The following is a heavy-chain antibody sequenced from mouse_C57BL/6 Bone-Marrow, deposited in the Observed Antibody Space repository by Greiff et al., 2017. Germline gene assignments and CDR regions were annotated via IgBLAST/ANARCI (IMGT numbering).Heavy chain of an antibody. CDR1: GYTFTSYW. CDR2: IYPGSGST. J-gene: IGHJ2*01. CDR3: ARRRGRLLRFDD. V-gene: IGHV1-55*01. D-gene: IGHD1-1*01. Sequence: VQLQQPGAELVKPGASVKMSCKASGYTFTSYWITWVKQRPGQGLEWIGDIYPGSGSTNYNEKFKSKATLTVDTSSSTAYMQLSSLTSEDSAVYYCARRRGRLLRFDDWGQGTTLAVAS.